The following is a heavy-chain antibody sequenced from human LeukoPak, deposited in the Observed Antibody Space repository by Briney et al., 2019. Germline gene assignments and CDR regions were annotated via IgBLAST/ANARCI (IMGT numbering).Heavy chain of an antibody. CDR1: GYRFTTYW. V-gene: IGHV5-51*01. J-gene: IGHJ4*02. Sequence: GESLKISCKGSGYRFTTYWIGWVRQMPGKGLEWMGIIYPGDSDTRYSPSFQGQVTISADKSISTAYLRWSSLKASDTAMYYCARLSGYSSSSSFDYWGQGTLVTVSS. CDR3: ARLSGYSSSSSFDY. CDR2: IYPGDSDT. D-gene: IGHD6-6*01.